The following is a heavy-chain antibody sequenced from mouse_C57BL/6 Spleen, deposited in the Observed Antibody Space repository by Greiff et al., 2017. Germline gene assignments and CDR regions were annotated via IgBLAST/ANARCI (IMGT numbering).Heavy chain of an antibody. CDR2: INPSNGGT. D-gene: IGHD5-1-1*01. V-gene: IGHV1-53*01. Sequence: QVQLQQPGTELVKPGASVKLSCKASGYTFTSYWMHWVKQRPGQGLEWIGNINPSNGGTNYNEKFKSKATLTVDKSSSTAYMQLSSLTAEDSAVYDCAKIPDLGGAMDYWGHGTSVTVSS. J-gene: IGHJ4*01. CDR3: AKIPDLGGAMDY. CDR1: GYTFTSYW.